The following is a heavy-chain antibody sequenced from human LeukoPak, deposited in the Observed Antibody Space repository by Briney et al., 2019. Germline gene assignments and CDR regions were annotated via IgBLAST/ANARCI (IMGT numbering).Heavy chain of an antibody. CDR1: GGSVSSGSYY. V-gene: IGHV4-39*01. Sequence: PSETLSLTCTVSGGSVSSGSYYWSWIRQPPGKGLEWIGSIYYTRSTYYNPSLKSRVTISADTSKNQFSLKLTSVTAADTAVYYCARGVTMIVVVIHDWYFDLWGRGTLVTVSS. CDR2: IYYTRST. J-gene: IGHJ2*01. D-gene: IGHD3-22*01. CDR3: ARGVTMIVVVIHDWYFDL.